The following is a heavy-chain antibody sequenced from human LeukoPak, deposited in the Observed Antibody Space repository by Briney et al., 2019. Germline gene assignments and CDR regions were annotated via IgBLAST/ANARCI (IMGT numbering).Heavy chain of an antibody. CDR2: IYYSGST. CDR1: GGSISSYY. J-gene: IGHJ4*02. D-gene: IGHD4-17*01. Sequence: SETLSLTCTVSGGSISSYYWSWIRQPPGKGLEWIGYIYYSGSTNYNPSLKSRVTISVDTSKNQFSLKLGSVTAADTAVYYCASLDTTVTLFDYWGQGTLVTVSS. V-gene: IGHV4-59*08. CDR3: ASLDTTVTLFDY.